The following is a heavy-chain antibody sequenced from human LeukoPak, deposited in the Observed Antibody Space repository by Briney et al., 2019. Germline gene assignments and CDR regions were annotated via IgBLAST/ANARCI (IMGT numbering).Heavy chain of an antibody. CDR1: GFSFSIHG. Sequence: GGSLTLSCAASGFSFSIHGMGWVRQAPGKGLEWVAVISFDGSNKYYADSVKGRFTISRDNSKSTLYLQMNSLRAEDTAVYYCAKDPSSGDYGDRYYFDYWGQGTLVTVSS. CDR2: ISFDGSNK. D-gene: IGHD4-17*01. CDR3: AKDPSSGDYGDRYYFDY. J-gene: IGHJ4*02. V-gene: IGHV3-30*18.